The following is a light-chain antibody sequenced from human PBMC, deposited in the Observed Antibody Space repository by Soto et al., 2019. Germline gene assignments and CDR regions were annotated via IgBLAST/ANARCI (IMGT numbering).Light chain of an antibody. Sequence: DIQMTQSPSSLSASVGDRVTITCRASQSISSYLNWYQQKPGKAPKLLIYAASSLQSGVPSRFSGSGSGTDFTFTISSLQPEDFATYYCQQIYSTPRTFGQGTKVDIK. V-gene: IGKV1-39*01. CDR1: QSISSY. J-gene: IGKJ1*01. CDR2: AAS. CDR3: QQIYSTPRT.